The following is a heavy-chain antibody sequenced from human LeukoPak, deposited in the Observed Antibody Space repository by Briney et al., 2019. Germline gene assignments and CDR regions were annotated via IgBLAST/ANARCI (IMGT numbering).Heavy chain of an antibody. CDR2: ISYDGSNK. CDR3: ARITGTTFGFSDY. CDR1: GFTFSSYG. V-gene: IGHV3-30*03. Sequence: GGSLRLSCAASGFTFSSYGMHWVRQAPGKGLEWVAVISYDGSNKYYADSVKGRFTISRDNSKNTLYLQMNSLRAEDTAVYYCARITGTTFGFSDYWGQGTLVTVSS. D-gene: IGHD3-16*01. J-gene: IGHJ4*02.